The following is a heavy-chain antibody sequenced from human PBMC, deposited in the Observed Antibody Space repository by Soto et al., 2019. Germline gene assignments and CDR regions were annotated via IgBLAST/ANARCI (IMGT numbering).Heavy chain of an antibody. V-gene: IGHV6-1*01. CDR1: GDSVSSNSAA. J-gene: IGHJ3*02. CDR3: ARALDTAMVHAFDI. Sequence: SHTLSLTCAISGDSVSSNSAAWNWIRQSPSRGLEWLGRTYYRSKWYNDYAVSVKSRITINPDTSKNQFSLQLNSVTPEDTAVYYCARALDTAMVHAFDIWGQGTMVTVSS. D-gene: IGHD5-18*01. CDR2: TYYRSKWYN.